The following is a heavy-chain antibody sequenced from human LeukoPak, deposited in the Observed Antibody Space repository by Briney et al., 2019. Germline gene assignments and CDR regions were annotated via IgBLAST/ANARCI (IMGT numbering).Heavy chain of an antibody. CDR3: ARGRGYSYYYYYGMDV. D-gene: IGHD5-24*01. CDR2: INHSGST. J-gene: IGHJ6*02. CDR1: GGSFSGYY. V-gene: IGHV4-34*01. Sequence: SETLSLTCALYGGSFSGYYWSWIRQPPGKGLEWIGEINHSGSTNYNPSLKSRLTISVDTSKNHFSLQLSSVTAADKAVYYCARGRGYSYYYYYGMDVWGQGTTVTVSS.